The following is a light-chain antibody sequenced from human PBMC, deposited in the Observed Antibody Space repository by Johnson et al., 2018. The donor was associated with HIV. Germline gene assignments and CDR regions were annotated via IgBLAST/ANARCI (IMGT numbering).Light chain of an antibody. J-gene: IGLJ1*01. CDR2: GND. Sequence: QSLLTQPPSVSAAPGQKVTISCSGSSSNIGNNYVSWYQQLPGTAPKLLIYGNDKRPSGIPDRFSASKSGTSATLVITGLQTGDAADYYCGAWDSSLSAHFVFGTGTKVTVL. CDR3: GAWDSSLSAHFV. V-gene: IGLV1-51*02. CDR1: SSNIGNNY.